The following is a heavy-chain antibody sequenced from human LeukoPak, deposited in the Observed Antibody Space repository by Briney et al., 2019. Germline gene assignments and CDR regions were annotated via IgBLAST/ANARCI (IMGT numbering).Heavy chain of an antibody. Sequence: SETLSLTCAVYGGSFSGYYWSWIRQPPGKGLEWIGEINHSGSTNYSPSLKSRVTISVDTSKNQFSLKLSSVTAADTAVYYCARGPSTGYFDYWGQGTLVTVSS. V-gene: IGHV4-34*01. CDR2: INHSGST. J-gene: IGHJ4*02. CDR1: GGSFSGYY. CDR3: ARGPSTGYFDY.